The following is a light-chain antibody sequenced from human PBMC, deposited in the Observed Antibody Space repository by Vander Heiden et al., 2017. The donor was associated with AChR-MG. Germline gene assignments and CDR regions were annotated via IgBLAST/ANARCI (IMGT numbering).Light chain of an antibody. J-gene: IGLJ3*02. Sequence: SVLPPPPSVSGAPGQSVPISCSGSRLNLRAGLHLHWYRQLPGAAPTLLIYGNNNRPSGVPDRFSGSRSGSSASLDITGLQPEDEADYYCQSYDSSLSGSRVFGGGTKLTVL. CDR2: GNN. V-gene: IGLV1-40*01. CDR1: RLNLRAGLH. CDR3: QSYDSSLSGSRV.